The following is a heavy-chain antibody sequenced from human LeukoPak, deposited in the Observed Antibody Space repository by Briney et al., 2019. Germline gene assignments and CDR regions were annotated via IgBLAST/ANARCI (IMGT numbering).Heavy chain of an antibody. D-gene: IGHD3-16*01. J-gene: IGHJ3*02. CDR1: GLTFTSYE. V-gene: IGHV3-48*03. Sequence: PGRSLRPSCAPSGLTFTSYEFDWVSQAPRKGMGWISYISSTSDPIKYADSVRGRFTISRDDARKSVYLQMNSLRAEDTAIYFCGASRQYVGAFDIWGQGTLVTVSS. CDR2: ISSTSDPI. CDR3: GASRQYVGAFDI.